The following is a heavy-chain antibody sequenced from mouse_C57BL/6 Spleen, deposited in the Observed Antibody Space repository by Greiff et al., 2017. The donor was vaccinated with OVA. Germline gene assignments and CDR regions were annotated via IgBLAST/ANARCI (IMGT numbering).Heavy chain of an antibody. CDR1: GYAFSSSW. V-gene: IGHV1-82*01. CDR2: IYPGDGDT. D-gene: IGHD2-1*01. CDR3: AREIYYGIYAYAMDS. J-gene: IGHJ4*01. Sequence: VQLVESGPELVKPGASVKISCKASGYAFSSSWMNWVKQRPGKGLEWIGRIYPGDGDTNYNGKFKGKATLTADKSSSTAYMQLSSLTSEDSAVYFCAREIYYGIYAYAMDSCGQGNSDTVSS.